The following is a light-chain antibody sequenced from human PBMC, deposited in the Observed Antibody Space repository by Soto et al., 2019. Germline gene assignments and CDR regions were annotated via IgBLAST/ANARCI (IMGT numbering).Light chain of an antibody. CDR1: QDISNY. V-gene: IGKV1-33*01. J-gene: IGKJ2*01. CDR3: QQYDNLYT. Sequence: DIQMTQSPSSLSASVGDRVTITCQASQDISNYLNWYQQKPGKAPKLLIYDASNLETGVPSRFSGSGSGTDFTFTIRSLQPEDIATYYCQQYDNLYTFGQGTKLEFK. CDR2: DAS.